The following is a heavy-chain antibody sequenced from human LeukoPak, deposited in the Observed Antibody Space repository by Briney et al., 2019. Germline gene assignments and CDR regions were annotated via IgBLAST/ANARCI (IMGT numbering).Heavy chain of an antibody. J-gene: IGHJ5*02. CDR3: ARHERLDP. CDR1: GGSICSYY. CDR2: IYYSGST. Sequence: PSETLSLTCTVSGGSICSYYWSGIRQPPGKGLEWIGYIYYSGSTNYNPSLKSRVTISVDTSKNQFSLKLSSVTAADTAVYYCARHERLDPWGQGTLVTVSS. V-gene: IGHV4-59*08.